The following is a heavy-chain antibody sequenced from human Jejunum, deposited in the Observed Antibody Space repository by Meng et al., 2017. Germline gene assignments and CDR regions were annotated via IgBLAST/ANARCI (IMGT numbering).Heavy chain of an antibody. CDR2: IDPKSGGT. CDR1: GYTFSEYH. V-gene: IGHV1-2*02. CDR3: ARMYYDSLTGYYNVNWLDP. Sequence: ASVNVSCTASGYTFSEYHLHWVRQAPGQGLEWMGWIDPKSGGTNYAQKFQGRFTMTRDTSINTVYMELSRLRFDDTAVYYCARMYYDSLTGYYNVNWLDPWGQGTLVTVSS. J-gene: IGHJ5*02. D-gene: IGHD3-9*01.